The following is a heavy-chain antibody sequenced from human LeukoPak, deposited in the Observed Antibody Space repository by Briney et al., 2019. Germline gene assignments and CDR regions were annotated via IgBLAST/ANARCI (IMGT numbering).Heavy chain of an antibody. Sequence: ASVTVSCKASGYTFTGYYMHWVRQAPGQGLEWMGWINPNSGGTNYAQTFQGRVTMTRDTSISTAYMELSRLRSDDTAVYYCARVSPLVGATSIDYWGQGTLVTVSS. J-gene: IGHJ4*02. V-gene: IGHV1-2*02. CDR3: ARVSPLVGATSIDY. CDR2: INPNSGGT. CDR1: GYTFTGYY. D-gene: IGHD1-26*01.